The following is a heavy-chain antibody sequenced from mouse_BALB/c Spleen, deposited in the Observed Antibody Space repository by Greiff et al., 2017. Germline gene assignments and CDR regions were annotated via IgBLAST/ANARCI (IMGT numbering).Heavy chain of an antibody. D-gene: IGHD2-1*01. J-gene: IGHJ2*01. Sequence: LQQPGSELVRPGASVKLSCKASGYTFTSYWMHWVKQRPGQGLEWIGNIYPGSGSTNYDEKFKGKATLTTDKSSSTAYMQLSRLTSEDSAVYFCARGGNLDYWGQGTTLTVSS. V-gene: IGHV1S22*01. CDR3: ARGGNLDY. CDR1: GYTFTSYW. CDR2: IYPGSGST.